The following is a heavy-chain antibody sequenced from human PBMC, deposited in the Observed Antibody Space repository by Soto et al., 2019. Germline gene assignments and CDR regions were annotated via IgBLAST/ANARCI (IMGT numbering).Heavy chain of an antibody. CDR2: IWYDGSNK. J-gene: IGHJ4*02. CDR3: ARSIASAFDYFDY. D-gene: IGHD6-13*01. V-gene: IGHV3-33*01. Sequence: QVQLVESGGGVVQPGRSLRLSCAASGFTFSSYGIHWVRQAPGKGLEWVVVIWYDGSNKYYADSVKGRFTISRDNSNNTLYLQMNSLRAEDTSVYYCARSIASAFDYFDYWGQGTLVTVSS. CDR1: GFTFSSYG.